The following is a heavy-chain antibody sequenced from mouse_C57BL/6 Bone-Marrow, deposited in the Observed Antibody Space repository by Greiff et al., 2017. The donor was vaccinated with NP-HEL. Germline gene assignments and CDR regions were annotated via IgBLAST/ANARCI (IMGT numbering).Heavy chain of an antibody. Sequence: VKLQESGAELARPGASVKMSCKASGYTFTSYTMHWVKQRPGQGLEWIGYINPSSGYTKYNQKFKDKATLTADKSSSTAYMQLSSLTSEDSAVYYCARLLRLAWFAYWGQGTLVTVSA. CDR1: GYTFTSYT. V-gene: IGHV1-4*01. J-gene: IGHJ3*01. D-gene: IGHD1-1*01. CDR2: INPSSGYT. CDR3: ARLLRLAWFAY.